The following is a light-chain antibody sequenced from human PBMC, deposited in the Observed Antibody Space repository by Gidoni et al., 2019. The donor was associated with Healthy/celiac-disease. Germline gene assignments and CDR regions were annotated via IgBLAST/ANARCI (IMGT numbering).Light chain of an antibody. CDR1: QSVSSY. Sequence: EIVLTQYPATLSLSPRERATLSCRASQSVSSYVAWYQQKPGQAPRLLIYDASNRATGIPARFSGSGSGIDFTLTISSLEPEDFAVYYCQQRSNWPPTFGQGTKVEIK. J-gene: IGKJ1*01. CDR3: QQRSNWPPT. CDR2: DAS. V-gene: IGKV3-11*01.